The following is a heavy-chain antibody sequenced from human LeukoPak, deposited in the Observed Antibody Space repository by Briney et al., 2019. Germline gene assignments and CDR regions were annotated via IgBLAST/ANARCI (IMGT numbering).Heavy chain of an antibody. D-gene: IGHD3-10*01. Sequence: SVKVSCKASGGTFSSYAISWVRQAPGQGLEWMGRIIPILGIANYAQKFQGRVTITADKSTSTAYMELSSLRSEDTAVYYCAGFGNYYYYGMDVWGQGTTVTVSS. CDR3: AGFGNYYYYGMDV. CDR2: IIPILGIA. CDR1: GGTFSSYA. J-gene: IGHJ6*02. V-gene: IGHV1-69*04.